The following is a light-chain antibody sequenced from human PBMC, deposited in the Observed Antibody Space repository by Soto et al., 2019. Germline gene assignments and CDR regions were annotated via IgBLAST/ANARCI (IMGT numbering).Light chain of an antibody. CDR2: GAS. CDR1: QSISSS. CDR3: QQYGTWPPNFLT. Sequence: EIVMTQSPVTLSVSPGEGATLSCRASQSISSSLAWYQQKPGQPPKLLIFGASTRATGIPARFSVSGSGTEFTLTITTLQSEDSSIYYCQQYGTWPPNFLTFGGGTKVEI. V-gene: IGKV3-15*01. J-gene: IGKJ4*01.